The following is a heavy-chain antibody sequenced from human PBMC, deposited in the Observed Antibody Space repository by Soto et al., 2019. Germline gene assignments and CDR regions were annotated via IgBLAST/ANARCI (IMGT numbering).Heavy chain of an antibody. CDR1: GFTFSSYS. CDR2: ISSSSSYI. V-gene: IGHV3-21*01. J-gene: IGHJ5*02. D-gene: IGHD2-2*01. CDR3: ARDPGVVVPAADNWFDP. Sequence: GGSLRLSCAASGFTFSSYSMNWVRQAPGKGLEWVSSISSSSSYIYYADSVKGRFTISRDNAKNSLYLQMNSLRAEDTAVYYCARDPGVVVPAADNWFDPWGQGTLVTVSS.